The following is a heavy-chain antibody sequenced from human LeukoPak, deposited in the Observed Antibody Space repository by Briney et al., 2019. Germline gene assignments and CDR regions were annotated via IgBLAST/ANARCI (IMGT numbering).Heavy chain of an antibody. Sequence: GGSLRLSCAASGFTFNTYAMNWVRQAPGKGLEWVSLISGDGGTTYYADSVKGRFTIPRDNSENSLYLQMNSLRTEDTALYYCTIITRPGVLYYYYGMDVWGQGTTVTVSS. D-gene: IGHD1-14*01. CDR2: ISGDGGTT. CDR3: TIITRPGVLYYYYGMDV. J-gene: IGHJ6*02. V-gene: IGHV3-43*02. CDR1: GFTFNTYA.